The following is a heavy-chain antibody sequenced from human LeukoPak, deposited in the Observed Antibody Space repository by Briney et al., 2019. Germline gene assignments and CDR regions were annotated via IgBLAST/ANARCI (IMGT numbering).Heavy chain of an antibody. Sequence: PSETLSLTCAVYGVSFSGYYWTWIRQPPGKGLEWIGEINHSGSTNYNPSLKSRVTISVDTSKNQFSLKLSSVTTADTAVYYCAPRGCWNAFDIWGQGTMVTVSS. CDR3: APRGCWNAFDI. V-gene: IGHV4-34*01. CDR2: INHSGST. CDR1: GVSFSGYY. J-gene: IGHJ3*02. D-gene: IGHD3-10*01.